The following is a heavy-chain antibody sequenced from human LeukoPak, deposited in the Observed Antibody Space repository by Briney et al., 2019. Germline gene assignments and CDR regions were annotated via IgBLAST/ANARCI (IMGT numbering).Heavy chain of an antibody. CDR2: IYYSGST. CDR3: ASLGSYDYFNY. D-gene: IGHD1-26*01. CDR1: GGSISSSSYY. Sequence: SETLSLTCTVSGGSISSSSYYWGWIRQPPGKGLEWIGSIYYSGSTYYNPSLKSRVTISVDTSKNQFSLKLSSVTAADTAVYYCASLGSYDYFNYWGQGTLVTVSS. V-gene: IGHV4-39*01. J-gene: IGHJ4*02.